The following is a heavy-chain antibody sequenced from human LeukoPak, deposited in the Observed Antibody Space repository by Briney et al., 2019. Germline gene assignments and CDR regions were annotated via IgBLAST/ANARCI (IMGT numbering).Heavy chain of an antibody. V-gene: IGHV4-59*01. CDR3: ARGLAGYSGGDDAFDI. D-gene: IGHD6-19*01. J-gene: IGHJ3*02. CDR1: GGSISSYY. Sequence: SETLSLTCTVSGGSISSYYWSWFRQVPGKGLEWFGYNYCSGSTNYNPSLKRRVTISVDTSKNQFSLRVNSVTAADTAVYYCARGLAGYSGGDDAFDIWGQGTMVTVSS. CDR2: NYCSGST.